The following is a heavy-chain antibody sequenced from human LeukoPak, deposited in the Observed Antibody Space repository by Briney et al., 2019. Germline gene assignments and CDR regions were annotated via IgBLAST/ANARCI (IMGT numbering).Heavy chain of an antibody. V-gene: IGHV1-2*06. J-gene: IGHJ4*02. CDR3: ARTLIHLFTPDFDL. CDR2: INPNTGVT. CDR1: GYTFSGHY. D-gene: IGHD5-18*01. Sequence: ASVKVSCKASGYTFSGHYLHWVRQAPGQGLEWMGRINPNTGVTQYTENFQGRVTMTGDTSISTAYMELNGLRSDDTAIYYCARTLIHLFTPDFDLWGQGTLVTVSS.